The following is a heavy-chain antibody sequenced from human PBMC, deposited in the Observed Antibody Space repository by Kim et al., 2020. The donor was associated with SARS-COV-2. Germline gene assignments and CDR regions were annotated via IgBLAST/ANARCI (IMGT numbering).Heavy chain of an antibody. J-gene: IGHJ4*02. CDR1: GFTFSSYA. CDR3: ARDMGDVIVVVTAASGAFDY. CDR2: ISYDGSNK. V-gene: IGHV3-30*04. Sequence: GGSLRLSCAASGFTFSSYAMHWVRQAPGKGLEWVAVISYDGSNKYYADSVKGRFTISRDNSKNTLYLQMNSLRAEDTAVYYCARDMGDVIVVVTAASGAFDYWGQGTLVTVSS. D-gene: IGHD2-21*02.